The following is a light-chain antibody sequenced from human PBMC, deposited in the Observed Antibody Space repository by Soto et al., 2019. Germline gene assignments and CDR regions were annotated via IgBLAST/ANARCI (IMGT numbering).Light chain of an antibody. CDR3: QQYNSYPET. CDR1: QSISSW. Sequence: DIQMTQSPSTLSASVGDRVTITCRASQSISSWLAWYQQKPGKAPKLLIYKASSLESWVPSRFSGSGSGTEFTLTISSLQPDDFATYYCQQYNSYPETFGHGTKVEIK. J-gene: IGKJ1*01. V-gene: IGKV1-5*03. CDR2: KAS.